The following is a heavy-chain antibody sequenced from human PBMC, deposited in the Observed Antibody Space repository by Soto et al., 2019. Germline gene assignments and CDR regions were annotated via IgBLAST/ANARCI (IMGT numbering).Heavy chain of an antibody. J-gene: IGHJ6*02. CDR2: INPNSGGT. CDR1: GYTFTGYY. V-gene: IGHV1-2*04. D-gene: IGHD2-2*02. CDR3: ARDSRSGVVPAAIHLYYYGMDV. Sequence: ASVKVSCKASGYTFTGYYMHWVRQAPGQGLEWMGWINPNSGGTNYAQKFQGWVTMTRDTSISTAYMELNSLRAEDTAVYYCARDSRSGVVPAAIHLYYYGMDVWGQGTTVTVSS.